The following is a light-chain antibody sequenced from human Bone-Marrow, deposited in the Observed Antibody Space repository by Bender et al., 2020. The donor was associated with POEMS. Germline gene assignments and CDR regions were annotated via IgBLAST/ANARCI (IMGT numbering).Light chain of an antibody. J-gene: IGLJ2*01. V-gene: IGLV6-57*03. Sequence: NFMLTQPHSVSESPGKTVTISCTRSSGSIAANYVQWYQQRPGSAPTPLIYEDDKRPSGVPDRFSGSIDGSSNSASLTISGLKPEDEADYYCQSYDSTNPWHVVFGGGTRLTVL. CDR3: QSYDSTNPWHVV. CDR2: EDD. CDR1: SGSIAANY.